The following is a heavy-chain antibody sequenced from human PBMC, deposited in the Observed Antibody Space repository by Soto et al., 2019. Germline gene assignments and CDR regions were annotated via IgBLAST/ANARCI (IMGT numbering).Heavy chain of an antibody. Sequence: SQTLSLTCAISGDSVSSNSAAWNWIRQSPSRGLEWLGRTYYRSKWYNDYAVSVKSRITINPDTSKNQFSLQLNSVTPEDTAVYYCARIWTGGGSYYYYYGMDVWGQGTTVTVSS. D-gene: IGHD1-26*01. CDR2: TYYRSKWYN. J-gene: IGHJ6*02. CDR3: ARIWTGGGSYYYYYGMDV. V-gene: IGHV6-1*01. CDR1: GDSVSSNSAA.